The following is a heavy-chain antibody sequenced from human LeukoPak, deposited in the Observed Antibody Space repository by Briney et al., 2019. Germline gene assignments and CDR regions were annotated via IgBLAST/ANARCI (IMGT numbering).Heavy chain of an antibody. J-gene: IGHJ4*02. CDR2: INPQSGST. D-gene: IGHD6-6*01. V-gene: IGHV1-46*01. CDR3: AKSKGPSSSSRHAFDY. Sequence: ASVTVSCKASGGTFSSYAINWVRQAPGQGLEWIGIINPQSGSTSSVQKFQGRVTMTRDMSTTTVYMEVSSLRSEDTAVYYCAKSKGPSSSSRHAFDYWGQGTLVTVSS. CDR1: GGTFSSYA.